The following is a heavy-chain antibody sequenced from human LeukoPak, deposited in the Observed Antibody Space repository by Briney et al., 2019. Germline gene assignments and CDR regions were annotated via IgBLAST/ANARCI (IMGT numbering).Heavy chain of an antibody. D-gene: IGHD3-22*01. CDR3: ARSGYYNDAFDI. Sequence: GASVKVSCKASGYTFTSYAMHWVRQAPGQRLEWMGWINAGNGNTKYSQKFRGRVTITRDTSASAAYMELSSLRSEDTAVYYCARSGYYNDAFDIWGRGTMVTVSS. CDR2: INAGNGNT. J-gene: IGHJ3*02. V-gene: IGHV1-3*01. CDR1: GYTFTSYA.